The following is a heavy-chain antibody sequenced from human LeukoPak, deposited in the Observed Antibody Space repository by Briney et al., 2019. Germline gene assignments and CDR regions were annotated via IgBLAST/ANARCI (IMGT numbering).Heavy chain of an antibody. Sequence: GESLRLSCAASGFSFSTYTMNWARQAPGKGLEWVSSISGSGSYIYYADSVKGRFTISRDNAKNSLCLQMNSMRAEDTAIYHCASHFWNYYRIDYWGKEILVTVSS. CDR3: ASHFWNYYRIDY. V-gene: IGHV3-21*01. J-gene: IGHJ4*02. CDR2: ISGSGSYI. D-gene: IGHD3-3*02. CDR1: GFSFSTYT.